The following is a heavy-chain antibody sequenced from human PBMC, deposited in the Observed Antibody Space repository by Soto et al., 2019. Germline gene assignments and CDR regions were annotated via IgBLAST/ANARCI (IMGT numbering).Heavy chain of an antibody. D-gene: IGHD3-10*01. CDR2: INPNSGGT. Sequence: ASVPVSCRASGGTFSNSAISWVRQEPGQGLEWMGWINPNSGGTNYAQKFQGWVTMTRDTSISTAYMELSRLRSDDTAVYYCARVENEYYYGSGLSGAFDIWGQGTMVT. V-gene: IGHV1-2*04. CDR3: ARVENEYYYGSGLSGAFDI. CDR1: GGTFSNSA. J-gene: IGHJ3*02.